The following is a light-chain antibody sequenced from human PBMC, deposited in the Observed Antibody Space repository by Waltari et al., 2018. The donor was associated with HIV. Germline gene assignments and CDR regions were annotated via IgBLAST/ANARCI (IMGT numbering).Light chain of an antibody. J-gene: IGLJ1*01. Sequence: QSVLTQPPSASGTPGQRVTISCSGSSSNIGSNTVNWYQQVPGTAPKLLIYGNDHRPSGVPDRFSGSKSGTSASLAISGLQSEDEADYYCAAWDDSLDGFVFGTGTKVTVL. V-gene: IGLV1-44*01. CDR1: SSNIGSNT. CDR3: AAWDDSLDGFV. CDR2: GND.